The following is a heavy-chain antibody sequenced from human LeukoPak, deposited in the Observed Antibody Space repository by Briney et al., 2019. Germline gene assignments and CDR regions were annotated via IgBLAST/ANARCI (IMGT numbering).Heavy chain of an antibody. Sequence: ASVKVSCKASGYTFTGYYMHWVRQAPGQGLEWMGWINPNSGGTNYAQKFQGRVTMTTDTSTSTAYMELRSLRSDDTAVYYCARDPSLLGWGIGGAFDIWGQGTMVTVSS. J-gene: IGHJ3*02. CDR2: INPNSGGT. D-gene: IGHD3-16*01. CDR3: ARDPSLLGWGIGGAFDI. V-gene: IGHV1-2*02. CDR1: GYTFTGYY.